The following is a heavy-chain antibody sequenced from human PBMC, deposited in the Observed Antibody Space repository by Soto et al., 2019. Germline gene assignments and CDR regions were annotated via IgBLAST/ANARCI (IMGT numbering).Heavy chain of an antibody. J-gene: IGHJ2*01. CDR2: IRSKANSYAT. CDR3: TSPWGLQLR. Sequence: EVQLVESGGGLVQPGGSLKLSCAASGFTFSGSAMHWVRQASGKGLEWVGRIRSKANSYATAYAASVKGRFTISRDDSKNTAYLQMNSLKTEDTAVYYCTSPWGLQLRWGRGTLVTVSS. D-gene: IGHD1-26*01. V-gene: IGHV3-73*02. CDR1: GFTFSGSA.